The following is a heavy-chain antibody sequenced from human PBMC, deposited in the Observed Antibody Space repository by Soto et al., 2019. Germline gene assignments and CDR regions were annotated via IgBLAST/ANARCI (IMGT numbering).Heavy chain of an antibody. V-gene: IGHV3-66*01. D-gene: IGHD2-2*01. CDR3: ARGRGSTGYLGREHYFDY. CDR1: GFSVTNNY. Sequence: EVQVVESGGGLVQPGGSLRLSCAASGFSVTNNYRNWVRQAPGKGLEWVSIIDIGGNTYYADSVKDRFTISGDNSRNTLCLHVDSLRAEDTAVYYCARGRGSTGYLGREHYFDYWGQGTLVTVSP. J-gene: IGHJ4*02. CDR2: IDIGGNT.